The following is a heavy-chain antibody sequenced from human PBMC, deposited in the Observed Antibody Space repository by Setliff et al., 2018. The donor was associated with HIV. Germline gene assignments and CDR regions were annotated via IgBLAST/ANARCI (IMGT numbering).Heavy chain of an antibody. J-gene: IGHJ6*02. CDR1: GFTFSDYY. V-gene: IGHV3-11*04. D-gene: IGHD4-17*01. CDR3: VRDATTATRNYYYAMDV. Sequence: GGSLRLSCAASGFTFSDYYLNWFRLAPGKGLEWISHITNTGSSTNYADSVKGRFTISRDNAKYSLYLQMNTLRAEDTAVYYCVRDATTATRNYYYAMDVWGQGTTVTVSS. CDR2: ITNTGSST.